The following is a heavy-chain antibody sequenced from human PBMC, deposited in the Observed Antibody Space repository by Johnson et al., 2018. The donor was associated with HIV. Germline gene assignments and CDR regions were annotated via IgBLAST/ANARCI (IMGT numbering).Heavy chain of an antibody. D-gene: IGHD3-22*01. V-gene: IGHV3-15*01. J-gene: IGHJ3*02. CDR3: AKGDSSGYPKDAFDI. CDR2: IKSKTDGGTT. CDR1: GFTFSNAW. Sequence: EVQLVESGGGVVQHGRSLRLSCAASGFTFSNAWMSWVRQAPGKGLEWVGRIKSKTDGGTTDYAAHVKGRLTISRDDSKNTLYLQMNSLRTEDTAMFYCAKGDSSGYPKDAFDIWGQGTIVTVSS.